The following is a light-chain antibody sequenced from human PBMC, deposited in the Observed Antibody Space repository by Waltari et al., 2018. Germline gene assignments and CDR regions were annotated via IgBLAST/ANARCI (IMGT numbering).Light chain of an antibody. CDR2: EAS. CDR1: SSDVGTYNL. V-gene: IGLV2-23*01. J-gene: IGLJ1*01. CDR3: CSFAGRSTWV. Sequence: QSALTQPASVSGPPGHSIAVSCTGTSSDVGTYNLVSWYHHHPGKAPKLLIYEASKRPSGVSNRFSGSKSGNTASLTISGLQSEDEADYYCCSFAGRSTWVFGTGTKVTVL.